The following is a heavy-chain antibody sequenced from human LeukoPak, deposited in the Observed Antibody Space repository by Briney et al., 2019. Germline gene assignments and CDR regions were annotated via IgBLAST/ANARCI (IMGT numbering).Heavy chain of an antibody. V-gene: IGHV3-23*01. CDR2: ISGSGVST. Sequence: GGSLRLSCAASGFTFRSYTMSSVRQAPGQGLEWVSSISGSGVSTYYADYVKGRFTLSRDNSKNTLYLQINSLRAEDTAVYYCAKQWRGTGDAFDIWGQGTMVTVSS. D-gene: IGHD3/OR15-3a*01. CDR3: AKQWRGTGDAFDI. CDR1: GFTFRSYT. J-gene: IGHJ3*02.